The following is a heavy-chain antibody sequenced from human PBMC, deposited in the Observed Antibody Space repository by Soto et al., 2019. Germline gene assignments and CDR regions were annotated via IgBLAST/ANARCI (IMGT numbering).Heavy chain of an antibody. V-gene: IGHV1-69*19. CDR1: GGTFNTYA. CDR3: AREVQVHTPAFVY. J-gene: IGHJ4*02. CDR2: ISPMFGAA. Sequence: QVQLVQSGAEMKKPGSSVMVSCQSSGGTFNTYAMNWVRRAPGQGPEWMGDISPMFGAANYAPKFQGRVTITADESTGTSYMQLSSLTSEDTALYFCAREVQVHTPAFVYWGQGTMVTVSS. D-gene: IGHD3-10*01.